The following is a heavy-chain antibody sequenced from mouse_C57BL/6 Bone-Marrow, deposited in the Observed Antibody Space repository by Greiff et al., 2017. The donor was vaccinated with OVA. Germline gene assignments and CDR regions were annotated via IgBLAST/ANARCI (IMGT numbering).Heavy chain of an antibody. CDR3: ARHGDYGSFFDY. V-gene: IGHV5-6*01. Sequence: EVQGVESGGDLVKPGGSLTLSCAASGFTFSSYGMSWVRQTPDKRLEWVATISSGGSYTYYPASVKGRFTISRDNAKNTLYLQMSSLKSEDTAMYYCARHGDYGSFFDYWGQGTTLTVSS. CDR1: GFTFSSYG. CDR2: ISSGGSYT. D-gene: IGHD1-1*01. J-gene: IGHJ2*01.